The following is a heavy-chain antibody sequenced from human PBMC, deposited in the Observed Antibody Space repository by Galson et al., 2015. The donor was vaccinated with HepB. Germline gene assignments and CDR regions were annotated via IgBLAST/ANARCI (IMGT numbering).Heavy chain of an antibody. D-gene: IGHD3-9*01. Sequence: SLRLSCAASGFTFDDFAMYWVRQVPGKGLEWVSSISWNSGYIGYADSVKGRFTISRDNAKKPLYLQMSSLRAEDTALYYCAKGLARGFDWLFHYWGQGTLVTVSS. CDR2: ISWNSGYI. CDR3: AKGLARGFDWLFHY. V-gene: IGHV3-9*01. CDR1: GFTFDDFA. J-gene: IGHJ4*02.